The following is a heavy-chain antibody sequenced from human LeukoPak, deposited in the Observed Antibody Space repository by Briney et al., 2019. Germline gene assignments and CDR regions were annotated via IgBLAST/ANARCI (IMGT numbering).Heavy chain of an antibody. J-gene: IGHJ4*02. Sequence: ASVTVSCKASGYTFNNFVISWGRQAPGQGLEWVGWISPHTYATRYAEKVQGRVSMTTDTSTTTVYMELRSLTSDDTAVYFCARGQSMYYWGQGTPVTVSS. V-gene: IGHV1-18*01. CDR3: ARGQSMYY. D-gene: IGHD2-8*01. CDR1: GYTFNNFV. CDR2: ISPHTYAT.